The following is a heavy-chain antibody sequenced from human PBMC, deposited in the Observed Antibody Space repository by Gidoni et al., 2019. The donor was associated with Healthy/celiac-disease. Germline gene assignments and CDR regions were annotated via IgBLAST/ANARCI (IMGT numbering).Heavy chain of an antibody. CDR2: MNPNSGNT. J-gene: IGHJ3*02. CDR1: GYTFTSYD. CDR3: ARVLVGYSYGPDAFDI. D-gene: IGHD5-18*01. Sequence: QVQLVQSGAEVKKPGASVKVSCKASGYTFTSYDINWVRQATGQGLEWMGWMNPNSGNTGYAQKFQCRVTMTRNTSISTAYMELSSLRSEDTAVYYCARVLVGYSYGPDAFDIWGQGTMVTVSS. V-gene: IGHV1-8*01.